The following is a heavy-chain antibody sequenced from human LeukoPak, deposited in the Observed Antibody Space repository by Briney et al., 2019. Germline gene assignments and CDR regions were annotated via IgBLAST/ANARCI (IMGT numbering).Heavy chain of an antibody. Sequence: PETLSLTCAVSGYSISSGYYWGWIRQPPGKGLEWIGSIYQTGSIHYNPSLKSRVTISIDTSKNQFSLKLSSVTAADTAVYFCARHRLDHDYYYYMDVWGKGTTVTVSS. V-gene: IGHV4-38-2*01. J-gene: IGHJ6*03. D-gene: IGHD1-14*01. CDR2: IYQTGSI. CDR1: GYSISSGYY. CDR3: ARHRLDHDYYYYMDV.